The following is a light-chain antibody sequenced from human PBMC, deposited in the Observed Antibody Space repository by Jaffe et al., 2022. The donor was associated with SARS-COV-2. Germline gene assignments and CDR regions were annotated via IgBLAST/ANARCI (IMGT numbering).Light chain of an antibody. Sequence: QSALTQPPSVSGAPGQRVTISCTGSSSNLGAGYDVHWYQQLPGTAPKLLIFGNNNRPSGVPDRFSGSKSGTSASLAISGLQAEDEADYYCQSYDNTLSGARVFGGGTKLTVL. J-gene: IGLJ3*02. CDR1: SSNLGAGYD. CDR2: GNN. CDR3: QSYDNTLSGARV. V-gene: IGLV1-40*01.